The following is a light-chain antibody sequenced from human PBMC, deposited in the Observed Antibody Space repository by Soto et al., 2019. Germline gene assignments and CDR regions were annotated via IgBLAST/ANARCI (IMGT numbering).Light chain of an antibody. Sequence: EIVMTQSPAPLSVSPGERVTLSCRASQSVSSSLAWYQQKPGQPPRLLFYGASTRATGIPARFSGSGSGTDFTLTISRLVPEDFAVYYCQQYGDSPWTFGQGTKVDIK. CDR1: QSVSSS. J-gene: IGKJ1*01. V-gene: IGKV3-15*01. CDR2: GAS. CDR3: QQYGDSPWT.